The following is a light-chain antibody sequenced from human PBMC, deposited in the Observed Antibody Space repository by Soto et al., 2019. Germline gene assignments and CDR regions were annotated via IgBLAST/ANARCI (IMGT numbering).Light chain of an antibody. CDR3: QHDTHTWT. V-gene: IGKV3-20*01. J-gene: IGKJ1*01. Sequence: EIVLTQSPGTLSLSPGEGSTLSCRASQAIRSTSLVWYQKKPGQAPRLLMYGASTRASGFPDRFSGRGFETDFTLTISEVEPEDFAVYYCQHDTHTWTFGQGTKVDIK. CDR2: GAS. CDR1: QAIRSTS.